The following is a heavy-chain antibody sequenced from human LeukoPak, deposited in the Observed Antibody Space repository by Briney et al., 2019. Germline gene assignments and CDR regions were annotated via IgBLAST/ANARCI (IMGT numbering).Heavy chain of an antibody. J-gene: IGHJ6*02. Sequence: GGSLRLSCAASGFTFSDHYMDWVRQAPGEGLEWVGRTRNKANSYTTEYAASVKGRFTISRDDSKNSLYLQMNSLKTEDTAVYYCARDRGKYQLTGGYYYYGMDVWGQGTTVTVSS. D-gene: IGHD2-2*01. CDR2: TRNKANSYTT. CDR3: ARDRGKYQLTGGYYYYGMDV. CDR1: GFTFSDHY. V-gene: IGHV3-72*01.